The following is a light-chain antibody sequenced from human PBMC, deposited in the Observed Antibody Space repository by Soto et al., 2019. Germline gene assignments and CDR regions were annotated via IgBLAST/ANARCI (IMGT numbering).Light chain of an antibody. V-gene: IGKV1-27*01. CDR3: QKYSSAPFT. Sequence: DIQMTHSPSSLSASVGDRVTITCRASQGITNFLAWYQQKPGTVPKLLIYAASTLQSGVPSRFSGSGFGTDFTLNISSLQPEDVATYYCQKYSSAPFTFGPGTKVDIK. CDR1: QGITNF. J-gene: IGKJ3*01. CDR2: AAS.